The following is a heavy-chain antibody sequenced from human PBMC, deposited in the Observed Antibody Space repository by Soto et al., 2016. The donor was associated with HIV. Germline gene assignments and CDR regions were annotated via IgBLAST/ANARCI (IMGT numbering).Heavy chain of an antibody. J-gene: IGHJ4*02. CDR2: ISAYNGNT. CDR1: GYSVTSYG. Sequence: QVQLAQSGGEVKKPGASVKVSCKASGYSVTSYGISWVRQAPGQGLEWMGWISAYNGNTNYGQKFQGRVTMSTDTSTSTAYMELRSLRSDDTAVYYCARESQQQLVRKYYFDYWGQGTLVTVSS. V-gene: IGHV1-18*01. D-gene: IGHD6-13*01. CDR3: ARESQQQLVRKYYFDY.